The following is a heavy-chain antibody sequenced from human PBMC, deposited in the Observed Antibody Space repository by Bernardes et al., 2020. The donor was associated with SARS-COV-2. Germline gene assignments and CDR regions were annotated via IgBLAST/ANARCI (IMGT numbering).Heavy chain of an antibody. D-gene: IGHD4-4*01. J-gene: IGHJ5*01. Sequence: GGYLSRSCAASGFTLSRDAMHWVRPAPGKGLEWVAAIWYDGSKDYYAGSVKGRFTISRDTSKNTLYLQMNSLRAEDTAVYYCARAYSFDTWFFDSWGQGTLVTVSS. CDR1: GFTLSRDA. CDR2: IWYDGSKD. V-gene: IGHV3-33*01. CDR3: ARAYSFDTWFFDS.